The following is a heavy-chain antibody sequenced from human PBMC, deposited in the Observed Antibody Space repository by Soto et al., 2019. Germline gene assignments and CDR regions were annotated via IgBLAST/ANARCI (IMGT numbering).Heavy chain of an antibody. CDR3: ARAAPPSYLELLGAVDY. CDR2: INHSGST. V-gene: IGHV4-34*01. CDR1: GGSFSGYY. D-gene: IGHD3-10*01. J-gene: IGHJ4*02. Sequence: SETLSLTCAVYGGSFSGYYWSWIRQPPGKVLEWIGEINHSGSTNYNPSLKSRVTISVDTSKNQFSLKLSSVTAADTAVYYCARAAPPSYLELLGAVDYWGQGTLVT.